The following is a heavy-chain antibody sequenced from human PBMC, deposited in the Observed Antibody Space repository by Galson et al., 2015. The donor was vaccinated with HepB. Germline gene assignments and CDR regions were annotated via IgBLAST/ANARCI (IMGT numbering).Heavy chain of an antibody. CDR2: VSSDESNK. Sequence: SLRLSCAASGFTFSAYAMHWVRQAPGKGLEWVALVSSDESNKYYADSVRGRFTISRDNSRNPVYLQMNSLRAEDTAVYYCARTFYLDYWGQGTLVTVSS. CDR3: ARTFYLDY. V-gene: IGHV3-30*04. J-gene: IGHJ4*02. CDR1: GFTFSAYA.